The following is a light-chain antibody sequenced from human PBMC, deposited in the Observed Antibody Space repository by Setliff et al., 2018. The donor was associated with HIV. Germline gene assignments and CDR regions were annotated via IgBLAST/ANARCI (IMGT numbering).Light chain of an antibody. CDR2: EVR. CDR3: SSYAITNTLP. Sequence: QSALTQPASVSGSPGQSITISCTGTSSDVGGYNYVSRYQQHPGKAPKLIIYEVRNRPSGVSNRFSGSKSGNTASLTISGLQAEDEADYYCSSYAITNTLPFGTGTRSPS. J-gene: IGLJ1*01. V-gene: IGLV2-14*01. CDR1: SSDVGGYNY.